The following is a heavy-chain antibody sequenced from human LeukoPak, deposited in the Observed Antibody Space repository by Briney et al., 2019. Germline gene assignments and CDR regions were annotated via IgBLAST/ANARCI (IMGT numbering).Heavy chain of an antibody. CDR1: GYTFTTYG. CDR3: AREFSEEGDGSAYNC. V-gene: IGHV1-18*01. J-gene: IGHJ4*02. CDR2: ISAYNGNT. Sequence: ASVKVSCKASGYTFTTYGISWVRQAPGQGLEWMGWISAYNGNTNYAQKLQGRVTMTTDTSTSTAYMELRSLRSDDTAVYYCAREFSEEGDGSAYNCWGQGTLVTVSS. D-gene: IGHD3-10*01.